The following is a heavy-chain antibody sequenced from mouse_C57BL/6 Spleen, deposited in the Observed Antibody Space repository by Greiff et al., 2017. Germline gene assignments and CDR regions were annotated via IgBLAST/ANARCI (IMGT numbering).Heavy chain of an antibody. J-gene: IGHJ4*01. V-gene: IGHV1-18*01. CDR2: INPNNGGT. D-gene: IGHD2-3*01. Sequence: VQLQQSGPELVKPGASVKIPCKASGYTFTDYNMDWVKQSHGKSLEWIGDINPNNGGTIYNQKFKGKATLTVDKSSSTAYIELRSLTSEDTAVYYCARGDYDGYYGGAMDYWGQGTSVTVSS. CDR3: ARGDYDGYYGGAMDY. CDR1: GYTFTDYN.